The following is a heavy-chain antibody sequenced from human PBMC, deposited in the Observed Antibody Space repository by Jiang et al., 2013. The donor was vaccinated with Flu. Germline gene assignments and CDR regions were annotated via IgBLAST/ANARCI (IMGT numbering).Heavy chain of an antibody. V-gene: IGHV1-8*01. J-gene: IGHJ4*02. Sequence: SGAEVKKPGASVKVSCKASGYTFTSYDINWVRQATGQGLEWMGWMNPNSGNTGYAQKFQGRVTMTRNTSISTAYMELSSLRSEDTAVYYCAGESDSSPWPAFDYWGQGTLVTVSS. CDR3: AGESDSSPWPAFDY. D-gene: IGHD2-21*02. CDR1: GYTFTSYD. CDR2: MNPNSGNT.